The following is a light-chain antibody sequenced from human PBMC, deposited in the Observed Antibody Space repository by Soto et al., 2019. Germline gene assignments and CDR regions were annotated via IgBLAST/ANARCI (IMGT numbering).Light chain of an antibody. J-gene: IGKJ5*01. CDR3: QQSYSTLSIT. V-gene: IGKV1-39*01. Sequence: DIEDIKSPSYLSASVGDRVTITCHASQSISSYLNWYQQKPGKAPNLLIYAASSLQSGVPSRFSGSGSGTDFTLTIISLQPEDFATYYCQQSYSTLSITFGQGTRLEIK. CDR1: QSISSY. CDR2: AAS.